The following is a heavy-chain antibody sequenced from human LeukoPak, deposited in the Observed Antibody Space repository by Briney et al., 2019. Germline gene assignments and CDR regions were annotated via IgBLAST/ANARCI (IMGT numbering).Heavy chain of an antibody. CDR3: ARFRGYSSSSPDFDY. CDR1: GFTFSSYS. D-gene: IGHD6-13*01. Sequence: GGSLRLSCAASGFTFSSYSMNWVRQAPGKGLEWVSSISSSSSYIYYADSVKGRFTISRDNAKNSLYLQMNSLRAEDTAVYYCARFRGYSSSSPDFDYWGQGTLVTVSS. J-gene: IGHJ4*02. V-gene: IGHV3-21*01. CDR2: ISSSSSYI.